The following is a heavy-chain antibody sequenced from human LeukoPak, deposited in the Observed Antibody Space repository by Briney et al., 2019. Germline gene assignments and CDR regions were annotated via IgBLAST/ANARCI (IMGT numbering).Heavy chain of an antibody. CDR2: ISSSGSTI. Sequence: HPGGSLRLSCAASGFTFSSYEMNWVRQAPGKGLEWVSYISSSGSTIYHADSVKGRFTISRDNAKNSLYLQMNSLRAEDTAVYYCAGVPWFDPWGQGTLVTVSS. J-gene: IGHJ5*02. V-gene: IGHV3-48*03. CDR3: AGVPWFDP. D-gene: IGHD6-6*01. CDR1: GFTFSSYE.